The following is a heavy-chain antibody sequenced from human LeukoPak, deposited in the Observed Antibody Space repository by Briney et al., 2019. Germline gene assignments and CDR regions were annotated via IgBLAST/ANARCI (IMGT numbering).Heavy chain of an antibody. Sequence: SETLSLTCTVSGGSISSYYWSWIRQPPGKGLEWIGYIYYSGSTNYNPSLKSRVTISVDTSKNQFSLKLSSVTAADTAVYYCARGGGQGWAYDSSGSFDYWGQGTLVTVSS. CDR2: IYYSGST. J-gene: IGHJ4*02. V-gene: IGHV4-59*01. CDR1: GGSISSYY. CDR3: ARGGGQGWAYDSSGSFDY. D-gene: IGHD3-22*01.